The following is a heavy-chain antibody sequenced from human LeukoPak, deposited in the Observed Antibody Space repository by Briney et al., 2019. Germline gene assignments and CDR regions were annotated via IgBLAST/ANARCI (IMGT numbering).Heavy chain of an antibody. Sequence: GGSLRLSCAASGFTFSSYAMSWVRQAPGKGLEWVSAISGSGVSTYYADSVKGRFTISRDNSKNTLYLQMNSLRAEDTAVYYCAKALIAAAGRNWFDPWGQGTLVTVSS. CDR2: ISGSGVST. CDR3: AKALIAAAGRNWFDP. V-gene: IGHV3-23*01. D-gene: IGHD6-13*01. J-gene: IGHJ5*02. CDR1: GFTFSSYA.